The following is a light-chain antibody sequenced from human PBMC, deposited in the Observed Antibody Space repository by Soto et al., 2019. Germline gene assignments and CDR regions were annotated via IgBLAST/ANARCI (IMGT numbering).Light chain of an antibody. V-gene: IGLV2-14*01. CDR3: SSYTSSSTHV. J-gene: IGLJ1*01. Sequence: QSALTQPASVSGSPGQSITISCTGTSSDVGGYNYVSWYQQHPGKAPKLMIYDVSNRPSGVSNRFSGSKSGNTASLTSSGLQAEDEADYYGSSYTSSSTHVFGTGTKVTVL. CDR2: DVS. CDR1: SSDVGGYNY.